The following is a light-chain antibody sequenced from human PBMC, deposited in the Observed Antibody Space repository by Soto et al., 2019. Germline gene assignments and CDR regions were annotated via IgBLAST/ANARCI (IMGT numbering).Light chain of an antibody. CDR3: QQYTRYPLS. Sequence: DIQMTQSPSSLSASVGDRVNITCRASQCLNNYLAWFQKKPGTAPKSLIYATSSLQRGVPSKFGGSGSGTDFTLTIKNLQPEDSATDYCQQYTRYPLSFGPGTTVEIK. J-gene: IGKJ3*01. CDR1: QCLNNY. V-gene: IGKV1-16*02. CDR2: ATS.